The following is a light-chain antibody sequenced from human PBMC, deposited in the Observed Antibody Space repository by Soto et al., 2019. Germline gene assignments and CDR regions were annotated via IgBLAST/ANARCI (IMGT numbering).Light chain of an antibody. V-gene: IGKV1-5*03. CDR1: QTISSG. J-gene: IGKJ1*01. CDR2: KAS. Sequence: DIQMTQSPSTLSGSVGDRGTITCRASQTISSGLAWYQQKPGKAPKLLIYKASTLKSGVPSRFSGSGSGTEFTLTISSLQPDDFATYYCQQYNTYSWTFGPGTKVDIK. CDR3: QQYNTYSWT.